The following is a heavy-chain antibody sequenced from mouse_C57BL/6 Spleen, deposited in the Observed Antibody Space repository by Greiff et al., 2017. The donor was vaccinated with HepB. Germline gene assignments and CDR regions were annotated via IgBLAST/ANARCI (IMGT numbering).Heavy chain of an antibody. CDR3: ARSGGNYVRVFAY. D-gene: IGHD2-1*01. J-gene: IGHJ3*01. V-gene: IGHV1-85*01. Sequence: VNVVESGPELVKPGASVKLSCKASGYTFTSYDINWVKQRPGQGLEWIGWIYPRDGSTKYNEKFKGKATLTVDTSSSTAYMELHSLTSEDSAVYFCARSGGNYVRVFAYWGQGTLVTVSA. CDR2: IYPRDGST. CDR1: GYTFTSYD.